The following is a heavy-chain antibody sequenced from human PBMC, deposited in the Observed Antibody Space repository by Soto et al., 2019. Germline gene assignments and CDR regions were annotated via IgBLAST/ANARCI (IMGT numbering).Heavy chain of an antibody. Sequence: GASVKVSCKASGYTFTSYYMHWVRQAPGQGLEWMGIINPSGGSTSYAQKFQGRVTMTRDTSTSTVYMELSSLRSEDTAVYYCARDSEPLRYFDWLTAGYYYGMDVWGQGTTVTVS. J-gene: IGHJ6*02. V-gene: IGHV1-46*01. CDR2: INPSGGST. CDR3: ARDSEPLRYFDWLTAGYYYGMDV. CDR1: GYTFTSYY. D-gene: IGHD3-9*01.